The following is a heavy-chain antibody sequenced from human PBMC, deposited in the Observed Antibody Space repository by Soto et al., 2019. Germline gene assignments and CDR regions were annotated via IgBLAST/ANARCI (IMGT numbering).Heavy chain of an antibody. CDR2: MNPNSGNT. CDR1: GYTFTSYD. CDR3: ARNYDFYSDFDY. J-gene: IGHJ4*02. V-gene: IGHV1-8*01. D-gene: IGHD3-3*01. Sequence: ASVKVSFKASGYTFTSYDINWVRQATGQGLEWMGWMNPNSGNTGYAQKFQGRVTMTRNTSISTAYMELSSLRSEDTAVYYCARNYDFYSDFDYWGQGTLVTVSS.